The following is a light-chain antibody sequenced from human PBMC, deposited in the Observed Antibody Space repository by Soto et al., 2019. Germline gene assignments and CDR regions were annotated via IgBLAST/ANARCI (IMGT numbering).Light chain of an antibody. J-gene: IGLJ2*01. CDR1: SSTIGPGYD. Sequence: QSVLTQPPSGSGAPGQRVIISCTGSSSTIGPGYDVHWYQQLPGTAPKLLIYGDSHRPSGVPDRFSGSKSGTSASLAITGLKAEDEADYYCQSYDRCRSASVVVGGGTKLTVL. CDR3: QSYDRCRSASVV. CDR2: GDS. V-gene: IGLV1-40*01.